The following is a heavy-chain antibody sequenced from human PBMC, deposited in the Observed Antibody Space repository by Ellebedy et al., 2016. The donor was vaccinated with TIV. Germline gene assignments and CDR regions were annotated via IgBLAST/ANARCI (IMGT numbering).Heavy chain of an antibody. D-gene: IGHD1-26*01. Sequence: SETLSLTXTVSGGSISSYYWSWIRQPPGKGLEWIGYIYYSGSTNYNPSLKSRVTISVDTSKNQFSLKLSSVTAADTAVYYCARDSHSGSYLRVPFDYWGQGTLVTVSS. J-gene: IGHJ4*02. V-gene: IGHV4-59*01. CDR1: GGSISSYY. CDR2: IYYSGST. CDR3: ARDSHSGSYLRVPFDY.